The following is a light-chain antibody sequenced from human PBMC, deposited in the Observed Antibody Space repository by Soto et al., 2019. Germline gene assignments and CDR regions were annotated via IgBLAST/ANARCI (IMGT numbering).Light chain of an antibody. Sequence: DIQMTQSPSSLSASVGDRVTITCRASQGIRIDLGWYQQKPGKAPKRPIYDASNLQSGVPSRFSGSGSGTEFTLTISSLQPEDFATYSCLQHYSYPWTFGQGTKVDIK. CDR3: LQHYSYPWT. CDR2: DAS. J-gene: IGKJ1*01. CDR1: QGIRID. V-gene: IGKV1-17*01.